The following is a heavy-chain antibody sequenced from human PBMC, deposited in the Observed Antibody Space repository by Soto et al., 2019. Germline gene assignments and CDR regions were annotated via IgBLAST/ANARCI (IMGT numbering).Heavy chain of an antibody. V-gene: IGHV3-30*18. CDR1: GFTFSSYG. D-gene: IGHD6-6*01. CDR3: AKAAVRLLEYSSSDPLSHFDY. J-gene: IGHJ4*02. Sequence: GGSLRLSCAASGFTFSSYGMHWVRQAPGKGLEWVAVMSYDGSNKYYADSVKGRFTISRDNSKNTLYLQMNSLRAEDTAVYYCAKAAVRLLEYSSSDPLSHFDYWGQGTLVTVSS. CDR2: MSYDGSNK.